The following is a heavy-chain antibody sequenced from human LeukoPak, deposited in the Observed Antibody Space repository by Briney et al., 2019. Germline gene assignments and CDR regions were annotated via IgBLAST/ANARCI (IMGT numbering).Heavy chain of an antibody. V-gene: IGHV3-21*01. CDR3: AREDRAVAGTFDY. D-gene: IGHD6-19*01. CDR1: GFTFNTYS. J-gene: IGHJ4*02. Sequence: GGSLRLSCAASGFTFNTYSMIWVRQAPGKGLEWVSFISSGSSHTLYADSVKGRFTISRDNAKNSLYLQMNSLRAEDTAVYYCAREDRAVAGTFDYWGQGTLVTASS. CDR2: ISSGSSHT.